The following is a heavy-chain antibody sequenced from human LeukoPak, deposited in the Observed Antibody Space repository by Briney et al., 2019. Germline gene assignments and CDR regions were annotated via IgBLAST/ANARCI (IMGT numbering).Heavy chain of an antibody. CDR1: GGSICSSSFF. J-gene: IGHJ4*02. Sequence: SETLSLTCTVSGGSICSSSFFWAWIRQPPGKGLEWIGTVSYSGTTYYSPSLKSRVTISVDTSKNQFSLRLTSVTAADTALYYCAKLTCSSTFCPLDYWGQGTLVTVS. D-gene: IGHD2-2*01. CDR3: AKLTCSSTFCPLDY. CDR2: VSYSGTT. V-gene: IGHV4-39*01.